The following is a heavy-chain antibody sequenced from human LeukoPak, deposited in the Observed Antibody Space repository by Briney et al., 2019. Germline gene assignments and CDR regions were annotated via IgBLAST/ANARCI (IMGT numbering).Heavy chain of an antibody. CDR2: IIPILGIA. CDR3: ARGSVFGVVIITH. Sequence: SVKVSCKASGGTFSSYTISWVRQAPGQGLEWMGRIIPILGIANYAQKFQGRVTITADKSTSTAYMELSSLRSEDTAVYYCARGSVFGVVIITHWGQGTLSPSPQ. D-gene: IGHD3-3*01. J-gene: IGHJ4*02. V-gene: IGHV1-69*02. CDR1: GGTFSSYT.